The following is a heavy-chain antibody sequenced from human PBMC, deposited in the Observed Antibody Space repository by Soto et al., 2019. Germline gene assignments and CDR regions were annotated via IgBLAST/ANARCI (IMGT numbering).Heavy chain of an antibody. CDR3: AHKALGVVIGYYFDY. V-gene: IGHV2-5*01. D-gene: IGHD3-3*01. CDR2: IYWNDDK. Sequence: SGPTLVNPTQPLTLTCTFSGFSLSTSGVGVGWIRQPPGKALEWLALIYWNDDKRYSPSLKSRLTITKDTSKNQVVLTMTNMDPVDTATYYCAHKALGVVIGYYFDYWGQGTLVTVSS. CDR1: GFSLSTSGVG. J-gene: IGHJ4*02.